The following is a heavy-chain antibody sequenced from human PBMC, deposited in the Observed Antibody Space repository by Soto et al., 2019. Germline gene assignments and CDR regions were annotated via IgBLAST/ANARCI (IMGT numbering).Heavy chain of an antibody. Sequence: EVLLVESGGGLVQPGGSLRLSCTTSGFTFSTYDMHWVRQVTGKGLEWVSGIVVAGDTYYPDSVKGRFTISRENAKNSLYLQMDSLRVEDTAVYYCARRGIDTMSGFDALDVWGLGTKATVSS. D-gene: IGHD6-25*01. CDR1: GFTFSTYD. CDR2: IVVAGDT. J-gene: IGHJ3*01. V-gene: IGHV3-13*01. CDR3: ARRGIDTMSGFDALDV.